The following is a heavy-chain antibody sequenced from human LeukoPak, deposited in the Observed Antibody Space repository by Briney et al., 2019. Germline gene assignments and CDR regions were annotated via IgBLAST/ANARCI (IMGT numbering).Heavy chain of an antibody. CDR3: LCFGLGDHGAGTY. CDR1: GGTFSSYA. V-gene: IGHV1-69*05. Sequence: GSSVKVSCKASGGTFSSYAISWVRQAPGHGLEWMGGIIPIFGTANYAQKFQGRVTITTDASTSTAYMELSSLRSEDTAVYYCLCFGLGDHGAGTYWGQGTLVTVSS. CDR2: IIPIFGTA. D-gene: IGHD6-13*01. J-gene: IGHJ4*02.